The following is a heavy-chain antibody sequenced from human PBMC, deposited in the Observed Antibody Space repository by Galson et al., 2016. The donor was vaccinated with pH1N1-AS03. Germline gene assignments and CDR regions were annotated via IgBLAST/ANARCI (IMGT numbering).Heavy chain of an antibody. D-gene: IGHD3-9*01. V-gene: IGHV1-69*05. CDR2: VKGVFRTT. Sequence: SVKVSCKASRLTFSSYAISWVRQAPGQGLEWMGGVKGVFRTTNYAQKFQGRITITMDQSTGTAYMEVSSLRAEDTAVYYCATAGNYFDIRRFDYWGQGTPVTVFS. CDR1: RLTFSSYA. CDR3: ATAGNYFDIRRFDY. J-gene: IGHJ4*02.